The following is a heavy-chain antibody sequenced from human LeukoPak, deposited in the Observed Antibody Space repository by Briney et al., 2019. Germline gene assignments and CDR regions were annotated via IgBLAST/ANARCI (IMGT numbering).Heavy chain of an antibody. CDR3: ARSALVAVGATLDY. D-gene: IGHD1-26*01. CDR1: GDSCTNYY. V-gene: IGHV4-4*07. CDR2: ISTSGTT. Sequence: SETLSLTCTVSGDSCTNYYWNWFRQPAGKGLEWIGRISTSGTTNYNPSLKSRVTMSVDTSNNQFSLMLRPLTAADTAVYYCARSALVAVGATLDYWGHGALVTVSS. J-gene: IGHJ4*01.